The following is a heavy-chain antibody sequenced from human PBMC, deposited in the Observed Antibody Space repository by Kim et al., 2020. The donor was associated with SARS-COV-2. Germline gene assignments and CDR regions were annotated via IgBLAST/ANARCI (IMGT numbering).Heavy chain of an antibody. Sequence: SETLSLTCAVYGGSFSGYYWSWIRQPPGKGLEWIGEINHSGSTNYNPSLKSRVTISVDTSKNQFSLKLSSVTAADTAVYYCARADYGDYSWYFDLWGRGTLVTVSS. D-gene: IGHD4-17*01. CDR3: ARADYGDYSWYFDL. CDR1: GGSFSGYY. CDR2: INHSGST. J-gene: IGHJ2*01. V-gene: IGHV4-34*01.